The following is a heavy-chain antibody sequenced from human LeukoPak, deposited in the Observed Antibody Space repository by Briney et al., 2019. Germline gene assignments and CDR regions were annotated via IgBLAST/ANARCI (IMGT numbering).Heavy chain of an antibody. J-gene: IGHJ3*02. Sequence: ASVKVSCKASGYTFTSYAMNWVRQAPGQGLEWMGWINTNTGNPTYAQGFTGRFVFSLGTSVSTAYLQISSLKAEDTAVYYCARGRQQQLAYDAFDIWGQGTMVTVSS. CDR1: GYTFTSYA. CDR3: ARGRQQQLAYDAFDI. V-gene: IGHV7-4-1*02. CDR2: INTNTGNP. D-gene: IGHD6-13*01.